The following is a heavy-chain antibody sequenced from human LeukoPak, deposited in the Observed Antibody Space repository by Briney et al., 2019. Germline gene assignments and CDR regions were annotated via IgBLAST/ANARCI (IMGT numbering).Heavy chain of an antibody. CDR1: GFTFSSYW. D-gene: IGHD1-1*01. CDR2: LNQDGGEQ. V-gene: IGHV3-7*03. J-gene: IGHJ4*02. Sequence: GGSLRLSCEAAGFTFSSYWVTWVRQAPGKGLEWVANLNQDGGEQYYVDSVKGRFTISRDNAKNSLYLQMHSLRAEDTAVYYCAKVTGTLPYYFDYWGQGTLVTVSS. CDR3: AKVTGTLPYYFDY.